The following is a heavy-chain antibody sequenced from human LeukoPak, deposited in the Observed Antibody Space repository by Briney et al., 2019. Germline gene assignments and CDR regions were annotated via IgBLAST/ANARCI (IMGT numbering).Heavy chain of an antibody. CDR1: GFTFSSYG. Sequence: GGSLRLSCAASGFTFSSYGMHWVRQAPGKGLKWVAFIRYDGSNKYYADSVKGRFTISRDNSKNTLYLQMNSLRAEDTAVYYCAKDRNQLLYYYYYYMDVWGKGTTVTVSS. CDR3: AKDRNQLLYYYYYYMDV. V-gene: IGHV3-30*02. D-gene: IGHD2-2*01. J-gene: IGHJ6*03. CDR2: IRYDGSNK.